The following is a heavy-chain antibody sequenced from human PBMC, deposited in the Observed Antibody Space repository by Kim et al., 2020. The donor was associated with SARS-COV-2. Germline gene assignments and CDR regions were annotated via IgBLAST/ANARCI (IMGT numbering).Heavy chain of an antibody. V-gene: IGHV4-34*01. J-gene: IGHJ2*01. D-gene: IGHD3-10*01. CDR3: ARTITMVRGVHDL. Sequence: YNPSLESRVTISVDTSKNQFSLKLSSVTAADTAVYYCARTITMVRGVHDLWGRGTLVTVSS.